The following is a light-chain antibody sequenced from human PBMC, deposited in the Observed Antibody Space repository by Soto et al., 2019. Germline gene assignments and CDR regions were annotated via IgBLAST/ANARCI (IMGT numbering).Light chain of an antibody. J-gene: IGLJ3*02. CDR2: AVR. CDR1: MRDVGAYNL. Sequence: QSVLTQPASGSGSAGQSITISCSGTMRDVGAYNLVSWYQQHPGTAPKLIIYAVRNRPSGISSRFSGSRSGNTASLTISGLQPEDEGDYYCSAYTARSTLVFGGGTKLTVL. V-gene: IGLV2-14*01. CDR3: SAYTARSTLV.